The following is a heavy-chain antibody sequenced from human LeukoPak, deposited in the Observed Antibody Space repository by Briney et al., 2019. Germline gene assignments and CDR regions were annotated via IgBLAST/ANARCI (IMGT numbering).Heavy chain of an antibody. CDR1: GGSFSGYY. Sequence: SETLSLTCAVYGGSFSGYYWSWIRQPPANGLEGIGEINHSGSTNYNPSLKSRVTISVDTSKNQFSLKLSSVTAADTAVYHCARDRLLEDRDYYYYYYMDVWGKGTTVTVSS. V-gene: IGHV4-34*01. D-gene: IGHD1-1*01. CDR3: ARDRLLEDRDYYYYYYMDV. J-gene: IGHJ6*03. CDR2: INHSGST.